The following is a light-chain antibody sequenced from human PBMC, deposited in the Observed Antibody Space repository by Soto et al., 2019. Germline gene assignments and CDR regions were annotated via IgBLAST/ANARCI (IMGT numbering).Light chain of an antibody. Sequence: EIVLTQSPGTLSLSPGERATLSCRASQSVSSNYLAWYQQKPGQAPRLLIYGASSRATGIPDRFSGSGSGTDFTLTISRLEPEDFAVYYCQQYGTSPHTFSGGTKIQIK. CDR2: GAS. CDR3: QQYGTSPHT. V-gene: IGKV3-20*01. J-gene: IGKJ4*01. CDR1: QSVSSNY.